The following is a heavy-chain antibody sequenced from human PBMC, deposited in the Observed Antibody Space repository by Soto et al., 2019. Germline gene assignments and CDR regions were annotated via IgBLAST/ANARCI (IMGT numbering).Heavy chain of an antibody. V-gene: IGHV4-34*01. CDR2: INHSGST. CDR3: ASGRVRGVIKTSYYYYYGMDV. Sequence: SETLSLTCAVYGGSFSGYYWSWIRQPPGRGLEWIGEINHSGSTNYNPSLKSRVTISVDTSKNQFSLKLSSVTAADTAVYYCASGRVRGVIKTSYYYYYGMDVWGQGTTVTVSS. CDR1: GGSFSGYY. J-gene: IGHJ6*02. D-gene: IGHD3-10*01.